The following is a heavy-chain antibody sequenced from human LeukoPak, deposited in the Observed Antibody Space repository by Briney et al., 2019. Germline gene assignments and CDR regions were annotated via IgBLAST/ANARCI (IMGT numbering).Heavy chain of an antibody. Sequence: SVKVSCKASGYTFTSYAISWVRQAPGQGLEWMGGIIPIFGTANYAQKFQGRVTITADESTSTAYMELSSLRSEDTAVYYCARAREYCSGGSCYDPDYWGQGTLVTVSS. CDR2: IIPIFGTA. V-gene: IGHV1-69*13. CDR1: GYTFTSYA. J-gene: IGHJ4*02. D-gene: IGHD2-15*01. CDR3: ARAREYCSGGSCYDPDY.